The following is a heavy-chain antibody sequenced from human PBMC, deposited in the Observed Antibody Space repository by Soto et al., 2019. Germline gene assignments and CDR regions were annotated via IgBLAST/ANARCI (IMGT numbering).Heavy chain of an antibody. D-gene: IGHD3-22*01. V-gene: IGHV1-69*13. CDR3: ARDRREYYYDSSSQQGMDF. CDR1: GGTFSSHA. Sequence: SVKVSCKASGGTFSSHAISWVRQAPGQGLEWMGWIIPIFGTANYAQKFQGRVTITADESTSTAYMELSSLRSEDTAVYYCARDRREYYYDSSSQQGMDFWGQGTTVTVSS. J-gene: IGHJ6*02. CDR2: IIPIFGTA.